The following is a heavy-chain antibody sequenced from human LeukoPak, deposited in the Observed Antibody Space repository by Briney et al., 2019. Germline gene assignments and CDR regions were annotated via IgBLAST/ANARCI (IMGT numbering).Heavy chain of an antibody. Sequence: GGSLRLSCAGSGFTFSSYAMSWVRQAPGQGLEWVSVISDSGDYTAYADSVRGRFTISRDNSRNTLYLQMISLRPEDTAVYYCAKDTSIGKYCTNGVCSPFDYWGQGTLVTVSS. J-gene: IGHJ4*02. V-gene: IGHV3-23*01. D-gene: IGHD2-8*01. CDR2: ISDSGDYT. CDR1: GFTFSSYA. CDR3: AKDTSIGKYCTNGVCSPFDY.